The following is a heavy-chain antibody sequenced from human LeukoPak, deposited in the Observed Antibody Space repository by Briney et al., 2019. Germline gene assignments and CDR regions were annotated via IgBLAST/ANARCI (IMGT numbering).Heavy chain of an antibody. J-gene: IGHJ4*02. Sequence: PGGSLRLSCAASGFTFSNTWMSWVRQAPGKGLEWVGRIKSKTDGGTTDYAAPVKGRFTISRDDSKNTLYLQMNSLKTEDTAVYYCAKDRPNYYGSNGHYYKLNGDCWGQGTLVTVSS. CDR1: GFTFSNTW. CDR3: AKDRPNYYGSNGHYYKLNGDC. CDR2: IKSKTDGGTT. V-gene: IGHV3-15*01. D-gene: IGHD3-22*01.